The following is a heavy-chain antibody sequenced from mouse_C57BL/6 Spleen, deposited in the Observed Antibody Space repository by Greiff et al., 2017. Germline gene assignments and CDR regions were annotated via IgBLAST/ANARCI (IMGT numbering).Heavy chain of an antibody. CDR2: ISYDGSN. D-gene: IGHD1-1*01. Sequence: EVKLQESGPGLVKPSQSLSLTCSVTGYSITSGDYWNWIRRFPGNKLEWLGFISYDGSNNYNQSLKNRISITRDTSKNQFFLKLNSVTTEDTATCCCASLTSWAYWGQGTLVTVSA. J-gene: IGHJ3*01. CDR1: GYSITSGDY. CDR3: ASLTSWAY. V-gene: IGHV3-6*01.